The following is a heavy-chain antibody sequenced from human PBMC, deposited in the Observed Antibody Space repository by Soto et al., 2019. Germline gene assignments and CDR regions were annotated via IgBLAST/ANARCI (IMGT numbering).Heavy chain of an antibody. CDR1: GFTFSSYW. D-gene: IGHD4-17*01. Sequence: EVQLVESGGGLGQPGGSLRLSCAASGFTFSSYWMSWVRQAPGKGLEWVANIKQDGSEKYYVDSVKGRFTISRDNAKNSLYLQMNSLRAEDTAVYYCARDKEENGDYGYYYYGMDVWGQGTTVTVSS. V-gene: IGHV3-7*01. J-gene: IGHJ6*02. CDR2: IKQDGSEK. CDR3: ARDKEENGDYGYYYYGMDV.